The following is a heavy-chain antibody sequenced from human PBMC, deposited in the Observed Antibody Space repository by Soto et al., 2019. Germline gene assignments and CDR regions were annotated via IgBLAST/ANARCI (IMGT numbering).Heavy chain of an antibody. Sequence: SETLSLTCTVSGGSISSGGYYWSWIRQHPGKGLEWIGYIYYSGSTYYNPSLKSRVTISVDTSKNQFSLKLSSVTAADTAVYYCARGGFVVVIATDAFDIWGQGTMVTVSS. D-gene: IGHD2-21*01. CDR1: GGSISSGGYY. V-gene: IGHV4-31*03. J-gene: IGHJ3*02. CDR3: ARGGFVVVIATDAFDI. CDR2: IYYSGST.